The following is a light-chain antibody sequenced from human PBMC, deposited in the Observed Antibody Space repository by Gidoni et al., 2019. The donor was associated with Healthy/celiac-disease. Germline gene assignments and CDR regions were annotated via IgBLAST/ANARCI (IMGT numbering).Light chain of an antibody. CDR1: QSVSSSY. Sequence: EIVLTQSPGTLSLSPGERATLSCRASQSVSSSYLAWSQKKPGQAPRLLIYGASSRATGIPDRFSGSGSGTDFTLTISSLEPEDFAVYYCQQYGSSPYSFGQGTKLEIK. V-gene: IGKV3-20*01. J-gene: IGKJ2*03. CDR3: QQYGSSPYS. CDR2: GAS.